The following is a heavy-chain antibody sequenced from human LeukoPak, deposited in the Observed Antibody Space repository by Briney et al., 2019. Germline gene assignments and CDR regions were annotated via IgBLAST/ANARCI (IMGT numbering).Heavy chain of an antibody. V-gene: IGHV1-8*01. J-gene: IGHJ4*02. Sequence: ASVKVSCKASGYTFTSYDINWVRQATGQGLEWMGWMNPNSGNTGYAQKFQGRVTMTRDTSTSTAYMELRSLRSDDTAVYYCARANLGGYFDWLLPLDYWGQGTLVTVSS. CDR2: MNPNSGNT. CDR3: ARANLGGYFDWLLPLDY. CDR1: GYTFTSYD. D-gene: IGHD3-9*01.